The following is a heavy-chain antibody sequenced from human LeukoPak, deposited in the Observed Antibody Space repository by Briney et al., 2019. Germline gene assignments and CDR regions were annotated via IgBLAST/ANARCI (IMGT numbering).Heavy chain of an antibody. Sequence: GGSLRLSCAASGFTFSSYAMHWVRQAPGEGLEWVAVISYDGSNKYYADSVKGRFTISRDNSKNTLYLQMNSLRAEDTAVYYCARDGVVRDCSSTSCPPTYWGQGTLVTVSS. D-gene: IGHD2-2*01. J-gene: IGHJ4*02. CDR2: ISYDGSNK. CDR3: ARDGVVRDCSSTSCPPTY. CDR1: GFTFSSYA. V-gene: IGHV3-30*04.